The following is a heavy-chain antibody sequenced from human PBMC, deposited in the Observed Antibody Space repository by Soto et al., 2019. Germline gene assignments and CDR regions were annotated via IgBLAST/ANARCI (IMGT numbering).Heavy chain of an antibody. CDR2: ISYDGSNK. Sequence: GGSLRLSCAASGFTFSSYAMHWVRQAPGKGLEWVAVISYDGSNKYYADSVKVRFTISRDNSKNTLYLQMNSLRAEDTAVYYCARDNDNYFDYWGQGTLVTVSS. V-gene: IGHV3-30-3*01. CDR3: ARDNDNYFDY. J-gene: IGHJ4*02. CDR1: GFTFSSYA. D-gene: IGHD1-1*01.